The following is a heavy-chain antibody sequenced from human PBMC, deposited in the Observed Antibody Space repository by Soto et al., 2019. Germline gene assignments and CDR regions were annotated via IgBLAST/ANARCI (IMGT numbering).Heavy chain of an antibody. CDR1: GFTFSSYS. Sequence: GGSLRHSCAASGFTFSSYSMNWVRQATGKGLEWVSSISSSSSYIYYADSVKGRFTISRDNAKNSLYLQMNSLRAEDTAVYYCATFTVFGVATDGNWFDPWGQGTLVTVPS. D-gene: IGHD3-3*01. CDR2: ISSSSSYI. J-gene: IGHJ5*02. CDR3: ATFTVFGVATDGNWFDP. V-gene: IGHV3-21*01.